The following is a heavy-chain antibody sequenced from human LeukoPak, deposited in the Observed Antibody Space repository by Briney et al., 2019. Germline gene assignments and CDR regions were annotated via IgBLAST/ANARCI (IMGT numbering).Heavy chain of an antibody. CDR1: GFSFNNAW. Sequence: NPGGSLRFSGAASGFSFNNAWMTWVRQAPGKGLKWVGLIKRKVDGATTDYAAHVNGRFTISRDDSKNTLYLQMNSLKTEDTAVYYCTTVDWNAAAYWGQGTLVTVSS. CDR3: TTVDWNAAAY. CDR2: IKRKVDGATT. J-gene: IGHJ4*02. D-gene: IGHD3/OR15-3a*01. V-gene: IGHV3-15*01.